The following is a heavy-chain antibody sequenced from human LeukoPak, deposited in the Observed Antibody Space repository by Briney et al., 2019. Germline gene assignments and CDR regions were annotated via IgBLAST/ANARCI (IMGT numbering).Heavy chain of an antibody. J-gene: IGHJ5*02. CDR1: GDSVSSNSVT. Sequence: SQTLSLTCAISGDSVSSNSVTWNWIRQSPSRGLEWLGRTCYRSTWYNDYAVSVRGRITVNPDTSKNQFSLHLNSVTPEDTAVYYCARRLTQYDCFDPWGQGILVTVSS. V-gene: IGHV6-1*01. CDR2: TCYRSTWYN. CDR3: ARRLTQYDCFDP. D-gene: IGHD2-2*01.